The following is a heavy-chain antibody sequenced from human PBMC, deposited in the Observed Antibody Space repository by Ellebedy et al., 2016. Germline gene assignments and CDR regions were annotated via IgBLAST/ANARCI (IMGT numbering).Heavy chain of an antibody. CDR2: IYGGGDS. CDR1: GFTVSSNS. D-gene: IGHD2-8*01. V-gene: IGHV3-53*01. Sequence: GESLKISXAASGFTVSSNSMSWVRQAPGKGLELVSLIYGGGDSYYADSVKGRFTISRDNSKKTVYLQMSGLGVEDTAVYYCVTRHNGAFDLWGQGTMVTVSS. J-gene: IGHJ3*01. CDR3: VTRHNGAFDL.